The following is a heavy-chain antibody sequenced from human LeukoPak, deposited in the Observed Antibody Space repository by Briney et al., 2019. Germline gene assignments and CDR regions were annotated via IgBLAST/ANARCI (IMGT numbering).Heavy chain of an antibody. J-gene: IGHJ5*02. Sequence: ASVKVSCKASGGTLSSYAISWVRQAPGQGLEWMGGIIPIFGTANYAQKFQGRVSMTRDTSASTVYMELNSLRSEDTAVYYCTRDRVVPNAGPRLYDWFDPWGQGTLVTVSS. CDR3: TRDRVVPNAGPRLYDWFDP. D-gene: IGHD2-2*01. V-gene: IGHV1-69*05. CDR1: GGTLSSYA. CDR2: IIPIFGTA.